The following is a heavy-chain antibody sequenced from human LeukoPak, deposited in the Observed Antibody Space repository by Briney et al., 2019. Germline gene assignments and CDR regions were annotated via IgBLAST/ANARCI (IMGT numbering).Heavy chain of an antibody. J-gene: IGHJ4*02. CDR2: IYYSGST. CDR1: GGSISSGDYY. CDR3: ARRGVRGLPSDY. D-gene: IGHD3-10*01. Sequence: SETLSLTCTVSGGSISSGDYYWSWIRQPPGKGLEWIGHIYYSGSTNYNPSLKSRVTISVDTSKNQFSLKLSSVTAADTAVYYCARRGVRGLPSDYWGQGTLVTVSS. V-gene: IGHV4-30-4*08.